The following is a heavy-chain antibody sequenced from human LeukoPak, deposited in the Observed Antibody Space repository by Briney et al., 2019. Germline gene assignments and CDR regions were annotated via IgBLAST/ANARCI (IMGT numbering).Heavy chain of an antibody. D-gene: IGHD2-2*01. J-gene: IGHJ6*03. CDR1: GFTFDDYG. CDR2: INWNGGNT. Sequence: GGSLRLSCAASGFTFDDYGMSWVRQAPGKRLEWGSGINWNGGNTGYADSVKGRFTISRDNAKNSLYLQMNSLRAEDTALYYCARIGCSSTSCYLYYYYYMDVWGKGTTVTVSS. CDR3: ARIGCSSTSCYLYYYYYMDV. V-gene: IGHV3-20*04.